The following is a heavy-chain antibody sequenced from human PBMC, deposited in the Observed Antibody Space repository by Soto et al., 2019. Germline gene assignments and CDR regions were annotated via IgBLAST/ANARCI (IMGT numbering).Heavy chain of an antibody. Sequence: QPGRSLRLSCAASGFTFSSYWMSWVRQAPGKGLEWVANIKEDGSEKHYVDFVKGRFTISRDNAKNSLYLQMNSLRAEDTAVYYCARDSVDSAMAAFYYYGMDVWGQGTTVTVSS. D-gene: IGHD5-18*01. CDR3: ARDSVDSAMAAFYYYGMDV. CDR1: GFTFSSYW. V-gene: IGHV3-7*01. J-gene: IGHJ6*02. CDR2: IKEDGSEK.